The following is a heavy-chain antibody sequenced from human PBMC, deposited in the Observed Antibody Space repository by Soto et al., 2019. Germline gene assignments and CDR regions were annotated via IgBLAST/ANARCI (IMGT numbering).Heavy chain of an antibody. J-gene: IGHJ4*02. Sequence: GASVKVSCKASGYTFTSYDINWVRQATGQGLEWMGWMNPNSGNTGYAQKFQGRVTMTRNTSISTAYMELSSLRSEDTAVYYCARGPRPKYSSSGGTFDYWGQGTLVTVSS. CDR3: ARGPRPKYSSSGGTFDY. CDR2: MNPNSGNT. D-gene: IGHD6-6*01. V-gene: IGHV1-8*01. CDR1: GYTFTSYD.